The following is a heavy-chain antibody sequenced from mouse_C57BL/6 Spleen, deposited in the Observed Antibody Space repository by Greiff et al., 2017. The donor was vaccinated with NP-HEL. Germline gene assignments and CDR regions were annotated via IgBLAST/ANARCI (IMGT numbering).Heavy chain of an antibody. Sequence: EVQLQQSGPELVKPGASVKIPCKASGYTFTDYNMDWVKQSHGKSLEWIGDINPNNGGTIYNQKFKGKATLTVDKSSSTAYMELRRLTSEDTAVYYCARSGNYYGSSYWFAYWGQGTLVTVSA. CDR1: GYTFTDYN. CDR3: ARSGNYYGSSYWFAY. CDR2: INPNNGGT. V-gene: IGHV1-18*01. J-gene: IGHJ3*01. D-gene: IGHD1-1*01.